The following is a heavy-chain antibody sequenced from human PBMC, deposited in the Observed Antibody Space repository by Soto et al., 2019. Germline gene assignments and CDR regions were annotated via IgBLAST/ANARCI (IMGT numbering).Heavy chain of an antibody. CDR3: ARCGRLDDYGDYGYYYYYYMDV. CDR2: TYYRSKWYN. J-gene: IGHJ6*03. Sequence: SQTLSLTCAISGDRVSSNSAAWNWIRQSPSRGLEWLGRTYYRSKWYNDYAVSVKSRITINPDTSKNQFSLQLNSVTPEDTAVYYCARCGRLDDYGDYGYYYYYYMDVWGKGTTVTVSS. D-gene: IGHD4-17*01. CDR1: GDRVSSNSAA. V-gene: IGHV6-1*01.